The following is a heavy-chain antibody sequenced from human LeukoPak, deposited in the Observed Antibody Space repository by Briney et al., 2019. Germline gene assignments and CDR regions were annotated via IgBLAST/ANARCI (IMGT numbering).Heavy chain of an antibody. J-gene: IGHJ6*03. Sequence: GGSMRLSCAASGFTFSSYAMSWVRQAQGKGLEWVSAISGSGGSTYYADSVKGRFTISRDNSKNTLYLQMNSLRAEDTAVYYCAKVHYGSGSYIFYMDVWGKGTTVTVSS. D-gene: IGHD3-10*01. CDR3: AKVHYGSGSYIFYMDV. CDR1: GFTFSSYA. CDR2: ISGSGGST. V-gene: IGHV3-23*01.